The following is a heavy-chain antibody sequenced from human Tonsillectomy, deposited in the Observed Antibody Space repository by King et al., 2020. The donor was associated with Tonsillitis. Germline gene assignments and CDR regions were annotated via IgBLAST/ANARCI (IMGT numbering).Heavy chain of an antibody. D-gene: IGHD3-22*01. J-gene: IGHJ4*02. V-gene: IGHV3-33*08. CDR3: ARDYDSSGYFDY. CDR1: GFTFSSYG. CDR2: IWYDGSNK. Sequence: VQLVESGGGVVQPGRSLRLSCAASGFTFSSYGMHWVRQAPGKGLEWVAVIWYDGSNKYYADSVKGRFTISRDNSKNTLYLQMNSLRAEDTAVYYCARDYDSSGYFDYWGQGTLVTVSS.